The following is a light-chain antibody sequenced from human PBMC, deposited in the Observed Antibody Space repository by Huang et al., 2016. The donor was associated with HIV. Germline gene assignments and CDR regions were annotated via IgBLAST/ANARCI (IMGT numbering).Light chain of an antibody. CDR1: KNVSRY. CDR2: DAS. V-gene: IGKV3-11*01. CDR3: QQHIDWPT. J-gene: IGKJ2*01. Sequence: VLAQSPATLSLSPGERATLSCRASKNVSRYLAWYQQKAGQTPRLLISDASTRATGIQARFSGSGSGTDFTLTISSLQSVDSAIYYCQQHIDWPTFGQGTTL.